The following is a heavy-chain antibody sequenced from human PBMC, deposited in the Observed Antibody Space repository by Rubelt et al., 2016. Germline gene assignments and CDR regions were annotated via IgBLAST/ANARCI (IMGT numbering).Heavy chain of an antibody. CDR1: GGSITSSSYY. CDR2: IYYSGST. CDR3: SRDTYYYDSSGYQYRYFDL. J-gene: IGHJ2*01. V-gene: IGHV4-39*07. D-gene: IGHD3-22*01. Sequence: QLQLQESGPGLVKPSETLSLTCTVSGGSITSSSYYWGWIRQPPGKGLEWIGSIYYSGSTYYNPSLKGRVTISVDTSKNQFSLKLSSVTAADTAVYYCSRDTYYYDSSGYQYRYFDLWGRGTLVTVSS.